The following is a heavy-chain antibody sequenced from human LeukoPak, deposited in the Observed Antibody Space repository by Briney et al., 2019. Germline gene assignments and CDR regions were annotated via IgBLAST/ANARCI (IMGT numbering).Heavy chain of an antibody. CDR2: ISGSGGST. CDR1: GFTFNIYA. Sequence: PGGSLRLSCAASGFTFNIYAMSWVRQAPGEGLEWVSAISGSGGSTYYADSVKGRFTISRDNSKNTLYLQMNSLRAEDTAVYYCAKAVRRYCSGGSCYYYFDYWGQGTLVTVSS. V-gene: IGHV3-23*01. CDR3: AKAVRRYCSGGSCYYYFDY. J-gene: IGHJ4*02. D-gene: IGHD2-15*01.